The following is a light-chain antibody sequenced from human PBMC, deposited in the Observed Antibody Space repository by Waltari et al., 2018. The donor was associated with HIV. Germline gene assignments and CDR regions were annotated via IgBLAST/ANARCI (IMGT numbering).Light chain of an antibody. CDR1: RSVSSHY. CDR2: AAS. Sequence: EHVLPQSPGTLSLSPGERATLSCRASRSVSSHYLTWYQHRPGQAPRLLIYAASTRATAIPDRFSGSGSGTDFTLTISRLEPEDFAVYYCQQYGTSPYTFGQGTKVEI. V-gene: IGKV3-20*01. J-gene: IGKJ2*01. CDR3: QQYGTSPYT.